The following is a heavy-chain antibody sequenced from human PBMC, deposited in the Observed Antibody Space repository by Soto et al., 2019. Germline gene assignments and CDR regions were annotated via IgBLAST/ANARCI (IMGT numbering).Heavy chain of an antibody. CDR2: IFSSGST. Sequence: SETLSLACTASGGSINTFYWSWVRQPAGKGLEWIGRIFSSGSTSFNPSVESRVAMSVDTSKNHFSLNLSSVTAADMAVYYCAREGSYSAYNFAHGIQLWSFDFWGQGALVTVSS. CDR1: GGSINTFY. J-gene: IGHJ4*02. V-gene: IGHV4-4*07. D-gene: IGHD5-12*01. CDR3: AREGSYSAYNFAHGIQLWSFDF.